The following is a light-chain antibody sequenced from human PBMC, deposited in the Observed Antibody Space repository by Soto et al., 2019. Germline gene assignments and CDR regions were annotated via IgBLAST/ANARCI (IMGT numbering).Light chain of an antibody. CDR3: XXTFSPPQV. Sequence: DIQMTQSPSSLSASVGDRVTITCRASQSISSFLIWYQQKPGKAPKLLIYAASSLQSGVPSRFXXXXXGXXXXXXXXXLXPEXXXXYYCXXTFSPPQVFGQGTKLEI. CDR2: AAS. J-gene: IGKJ2*01. V-gene: IGKV1-39*01. CDR1: QSISSF.